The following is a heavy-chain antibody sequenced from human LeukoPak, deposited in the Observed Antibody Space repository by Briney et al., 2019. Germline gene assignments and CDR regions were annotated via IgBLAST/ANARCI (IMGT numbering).Heavy chain of an antibody. Sequence: GGSLRLSCAASGFTSSDYTMNWVCQAPGKGLEWVSGISVSDDSTYYADSVKGRFTMSRDNSNNMLYLQMNSLRAEDTAVYYCAKDRFCSSTNCPYDQWGQGALVTVSS. CDR2: ISVSDDST. V-gene: IGHV3-23*01. CDR3: AKDRFCSSTNCPYDQ. J-gene: IGHJ5*02. D-gene: IGHD2-2*01. CDR1: GFTSSDYT.